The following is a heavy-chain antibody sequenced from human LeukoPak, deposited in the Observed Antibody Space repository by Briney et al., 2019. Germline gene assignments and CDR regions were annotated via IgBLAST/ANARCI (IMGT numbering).Heavy chain of an antibody. D-gene: IGHD3-3*01. CDR1: GGSFSGYY. V-gene: IGHV4-34*01. Sequence: KPSETLSLTCAVYGGSFSGYYWSWIRQPPGKGLEWIGEINHSGSTNYNPSLKSRVTISVDTSKNQFSLKLSSVTAADTAVYYCARVGYRYSDFWSGYYREGTGAIGYWGQGTLVTVSS. J-gene: IGHJ4*02. CDR3: ARVGYRYSDFWSGYYREGTGAIGY. CDR2: INHSGST.